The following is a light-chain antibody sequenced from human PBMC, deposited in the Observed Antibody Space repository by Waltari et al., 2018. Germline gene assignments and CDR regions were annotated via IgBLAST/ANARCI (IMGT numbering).Light chain of an antibody. V-gene: IGLV2-14*03. J-gene: IGLJ1*01. Sequence: QSALTQPASVSGSPGQSITIACTGTSSDVGGSNYVSWYQQHPGKAPKLIYDVSNLPSGVSNRFSGSKSGNTASLTISGLQAEDEADYYCSSYTSSSTYVFGTGTKVTVL. CDR1: SSDVGGSNY. CDR2: DVS. CDR3: SSYTSSSTYV.